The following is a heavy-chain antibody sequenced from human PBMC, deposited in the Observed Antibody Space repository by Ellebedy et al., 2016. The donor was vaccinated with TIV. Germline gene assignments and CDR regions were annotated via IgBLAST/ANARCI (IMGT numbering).Heavy chain of an antibody. CDR1: GFTFSTYP. CDR3: ARRSTDFAFDP. Sequence: PGGSLRLSCAASGFTFSTYPMNWVRQAPGKGLEWVSIISANGGTTYYADSVKGRFTISSDNSKNTLLLQMSSLRAEDTAVYFCARRSTDFAFDPWGQGTLVTVSS. V-gene: IGHV3-23*01. CDR2: ISANGGTT. J-gene: IGHJ5*02. D-gene: IGHD3/OR15-3a*01.